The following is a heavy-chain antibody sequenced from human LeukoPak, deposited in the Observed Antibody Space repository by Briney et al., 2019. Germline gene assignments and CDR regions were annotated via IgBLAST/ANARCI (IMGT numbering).Heavy chain of an antibody. Sequence: SETLSLTCTVSGDSISSSTFYWGWIRQPPGKGLEWIGTIYHSGATYYDPSLKSRVTISVDTSKNQFSLDLTSVTAADTAVYYCARDLPGSSPFGYWAREPWSPSP. V-gene: IGHV4-39*07. CDR3: ARDLPGSSPFGY. CDR1: GDSISSSTFY. J-gene: IGHJ4*02. D-gene: IGHD1-26*01. CDR2: IYHSGAT.